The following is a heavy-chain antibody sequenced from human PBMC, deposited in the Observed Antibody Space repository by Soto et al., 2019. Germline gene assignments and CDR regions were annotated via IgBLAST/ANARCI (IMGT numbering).Heavy chain of an antibody. J-gene: IGHJ4*02. D-gene: IGHD6-13*01. CDR3: ASQYSSSWYYFDY. CDR2: INHSGST. Sequence: SETLSLTCAVYGGSFSGYYWSWIRQPPGKGLEWIGEINHSGSTNYNPSLKSRVTISVDTSKNQFSLKPSSVTAADTAVYYCASQYSSSWYYFDYWGQGTLVTVSS. V-gene: IGHV4-34*01. CDR1: GGSFSGYY.